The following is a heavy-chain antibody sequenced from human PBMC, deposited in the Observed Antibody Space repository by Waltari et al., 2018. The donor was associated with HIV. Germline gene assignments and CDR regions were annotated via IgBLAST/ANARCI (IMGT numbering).Heavy chain of an antibody. CDR2: IYPGDSDT. D-gene: IGHD3-16*01. V-gene: IGHV5-51*03. Sequence: EVQLVQSGAEVKKPGESLKISCKGSGYSFTSEWIGWVRQVPGKGLDWMGIIYPGDSDTSHSPSFQGQVTISADKSISTAYLQWSSLKASDTAMYYCARTYVWGSSPLDYWGQGTLVTVSS. J-gene: IGHJ4*02. CDR3: ARTYVWGSSPLDY. CDR1: GYSFTSEW.